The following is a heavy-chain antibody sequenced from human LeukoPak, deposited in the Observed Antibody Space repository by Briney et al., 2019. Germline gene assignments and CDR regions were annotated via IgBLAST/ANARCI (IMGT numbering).Heavy chain of an antibody. CDR3: ARGRGTYDSSGFYPYYFDY. J-gene: IGHJ4*02. Sequence: ASVKVSCKASGYTFTSYGISWVRQAPGQGLEWMGWISAYNGNTNYAQKLQGRVTMTRDTSIGTAYMELSSLRSEDTAVYYCARGRGTYDSSGFYPYYFDYWGQGSLVTVSS. V-gene: IGHV1-18*01. D-gene: IGHD3-22*01. CDR1: GYTFTSYG. CDR2: ISAYNGNT.